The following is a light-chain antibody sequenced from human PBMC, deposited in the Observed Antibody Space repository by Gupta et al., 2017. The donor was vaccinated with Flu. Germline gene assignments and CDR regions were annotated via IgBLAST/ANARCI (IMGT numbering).Light chain of an antibody. Sequence: IAGTSCQSLVQRDGNTYLTWLQQRPGQSPRLIIYRVSNLDSGGPDRCSGRGSGTYVTLKISMVEAEDVVVYYYMQGTHWPTFGQGTKLEIK. CDR1: QSLVQRDGNTY. CDR2: RVS. J-gene: IGKJ1*01. CDR3: MQGTHWPT. V-gene: IGKV2-30*02.